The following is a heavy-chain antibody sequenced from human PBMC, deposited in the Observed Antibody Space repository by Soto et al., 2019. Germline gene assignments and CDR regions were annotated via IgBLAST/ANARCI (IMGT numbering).Heavy chain of an antibody. CDR3: AADIVGTGSY. Sequence: EVQLVESGGGLVQPGGSLRLSCAASGFTFSAHFMDWVRQAPGKGLEWVGRYRSKFYSYTTEYAASVKGRFTISRDDSKNSVYLQMNSLKTEDTAVYYCAADIVGTGSYWGQGTLVTVSS. D-gene: IGHD5-12*01. J-gene: IGHJ4*02. V-gene: IGHV3-72*01. CDR2: YRSKFYSYTT. CDR1: GFTFSAHF.